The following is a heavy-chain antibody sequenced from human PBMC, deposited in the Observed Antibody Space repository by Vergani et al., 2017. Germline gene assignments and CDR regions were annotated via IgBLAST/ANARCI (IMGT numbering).Heavy chain of an antibody. CDR1: GDSVISTDYH. J-gene: IGHJ4*02. Sequence: QVQLQESGPGLVKPSETLSLTCTVSGDSVISTDYHWGWIRHPPGKGLEWIGSMDYSGSTSYNPSLESRISITFETPKNQFSLRLTSVTAADTAVYYCARKRVACRAAYCHSYDFWGPGTLVGVSS. CDR2: MDYSGST. D-gene: IGHD2-15*01. V-gene: IGHV4-39*01. CDR3: ARKRVACRAAYCHSYDF.